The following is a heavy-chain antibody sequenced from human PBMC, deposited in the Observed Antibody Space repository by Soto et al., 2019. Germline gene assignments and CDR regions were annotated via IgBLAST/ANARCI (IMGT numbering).Heavy chain of an antibody. CDR2: INHSGST. CDR3: ARGTTIFGVGNNWFAP. Sequence: SETLSLTCAVYGRSFSGYYWSWIRQPPGNGLEWIGEINHSGSTNYNPSLKSRVIISVDTSKNQYSLKLSSVTAADTAVYYCARGTTIFGVGNNWFAPCGQGTLVTVSS. CDR1: GRSFSGYY. J-gene: IGHJ5*02. V-gene: IGHV4-34*01. D-gene: IGHD3-3*01.